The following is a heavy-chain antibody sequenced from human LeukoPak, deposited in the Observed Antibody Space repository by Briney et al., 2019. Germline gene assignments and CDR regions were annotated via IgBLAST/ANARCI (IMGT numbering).Heavy chain of an antibody. V-gene: IGHV4-4*07. D-gene: IGHD3-22*01. J-gene: IGHJ3*02. CDR3: ARGEFYYDSSGCFDI. CDR1: RGSISSYY. Sequence: SETLSLTCTVSRGSISSYYWSWIRQPAGKGLEWIGRIYTSGSTNYNPSLKSRVTMSVDTSKNQFSLKLSSVTAADTAVYYCARGEFYYDSSGCFDIWGQETMVTVSS. CDR2: IYTSGST.